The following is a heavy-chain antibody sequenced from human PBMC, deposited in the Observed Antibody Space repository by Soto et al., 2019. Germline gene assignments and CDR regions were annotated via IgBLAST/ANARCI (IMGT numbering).Heavy chain of an antibody. CDR2: IYYSGST. Sequence: SETLSLTCTVSGGSIRSYYWSWIRQPPGKGLEWIGYIYYSGSTYYNPSLKSRVTISVDRSKNQFSLKLSSVTAADTAVYYGARAGIQLWPLDYWGQGTLVTVSS. D-gene: IGHD5-18*01. CDR1: GGSIRSYY. CDR3: ARAGIQLWPLDY. V-gene: IGHV4-59*12. J-gene: IGHJ4*02.